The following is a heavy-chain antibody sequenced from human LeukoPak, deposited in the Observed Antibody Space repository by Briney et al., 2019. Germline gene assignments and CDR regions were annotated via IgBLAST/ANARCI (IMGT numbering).Heavy chain of an antibody. V-gene: IGHV3-30*18. CDR1: GCTFSNYD. D-gene: IGHD3-22*01. J-gene: IGHJ4*02. CDR3: AKGHYDSSGYYFDY. Sequence: PGRSLRLSCAAYGCTFSNYDMRWVRQAPGKGLEWVAVISYDGSNQYYADSVKGRFTISRDNSKNTLYLQMNSLRAEDTAVYYCAKGHYDSSGYYFDYWGQGTLVTVSS. CDR2: ISYDGSNQ.